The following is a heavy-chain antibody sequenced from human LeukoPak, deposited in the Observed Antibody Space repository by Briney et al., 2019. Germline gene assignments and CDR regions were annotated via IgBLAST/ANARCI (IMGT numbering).Heavy chain of an antibody. V-gene: IGHV4-59*01. CDR1: GGSISSYY. Sequence: PSETLSLTCTVSGGSISSYYWSWIRQPPGKGLEWIGYIYYTGSTNYNPSLNSRVTISLDTSKNQFSLRLNSVTAADTAVYFCARGGWSLDYWGQGTLVTVSS. D-gene: IGHD6-19*01. J-gene: IGHJ4*02. CDR3: ARGGWSLDY. CDR2: IYYTGST.